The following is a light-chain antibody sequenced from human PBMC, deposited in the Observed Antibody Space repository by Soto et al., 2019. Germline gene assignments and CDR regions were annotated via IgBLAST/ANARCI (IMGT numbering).Light chain of an antibody. V-gene: IGLV2-14*01. CDR3: TSYTNDHYV. CDR1: SSDVGDHNY. Sequence: QSVLTQPASVSGSPGQSITISCTGTSSDVGDHNYVSWYQQHPGKAPKLMICDVSNRPSGVSDRFSGSKSGNTASLTISGLQAEDEADYYCTSYTNDHYVFGTGSKLTVL. CDR2: DVS. J-gene: IGLJ1*01.